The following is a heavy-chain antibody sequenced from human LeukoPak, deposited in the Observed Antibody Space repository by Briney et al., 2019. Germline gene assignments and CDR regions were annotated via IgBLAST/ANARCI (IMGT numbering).Heavy chain of an antibody. J-gene: IGHJ3*02. CDR2: IYYSGST. D-gene: IGHD1-26*01. Sequence: PSETLSLTCTVSGGSIRSYYWSWIRQPPGKGLEWIGYIYYSGSTNYNPSLKSRVTISVDTSKNRFSLILSSVTAADTVVYYCARHRWELNAFDIWGPGTMVTVSS. CDR1: GGSIRSYY. CDR3: ARHRWELNAFDI. V-gene: IGHV4-59*08.